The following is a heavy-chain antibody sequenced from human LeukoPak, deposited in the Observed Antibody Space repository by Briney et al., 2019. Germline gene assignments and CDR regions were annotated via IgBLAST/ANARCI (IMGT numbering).Heavy chain of an antibody. CDR3: ARDQGSGWFKPFDY. CDR2: ISSSSSYI. Sequence: GGSLRLSCAASGFTFSSYSMNWVRQAPGKGLEWVSAISSSSSYIYYADSLKGRFTISRDNAKNSLYLQMNSLRAEDTAVYYCARDQGSGWFKPFDYWGQGTLVTASS. V-gene: IGHV3-21*01. J-gene: IGHJ4*02. CDR1: GFTFSSYS. D-gene: IGHD6-19*01.